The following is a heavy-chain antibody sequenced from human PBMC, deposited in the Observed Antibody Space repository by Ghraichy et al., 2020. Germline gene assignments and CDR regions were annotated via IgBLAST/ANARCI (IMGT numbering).Heavy chain of an antibody. CDR1: GYTFTSYG. CDR3: ARDLFTATTIDHDY. CDR2: ISAYNGNT. V-gene: IGHV1-18*01. D-gene: IGHD5-18*01. Sequence: ASVKVSCKASGYTFTSYGISWVRQAPGQGLEWMGWISAYNGNTNYAQKLQGRVTMTTDTSTSTAYMELRSLRSDDTAVYYCARDLFTATTIDHDYWGQGTLVTVSS. J-gene: IGHJ4*02.